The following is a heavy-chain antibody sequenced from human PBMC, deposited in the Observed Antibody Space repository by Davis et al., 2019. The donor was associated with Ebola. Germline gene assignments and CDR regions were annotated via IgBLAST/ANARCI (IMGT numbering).Heavy chain of an antibody. CDR2: IIPMFRSS. D-gene: IGHD3-22*01. CDR1: GGTFVSFA. J-gene: IGHJ5*02. Sequence: SVKVSCKASGGTFVSFAVGWVRQAPGQGLEWMGGIIPMFRSSNYAQKFQGRVTITADESTKTVYMDLNSLTSEDTAVYYCARVQTGYYYDSSDSPSWFDPWGQGTLVTVSS. V-gene: IGHV1-69*13. CDR3: ARVQTGYYYDSSDSPSWFDP.